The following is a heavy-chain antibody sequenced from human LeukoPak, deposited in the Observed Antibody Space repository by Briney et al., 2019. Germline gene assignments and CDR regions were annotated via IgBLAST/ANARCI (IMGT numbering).Heavy chain of an antibody. CDR1: GYSFTSYW. V-gene: IGHV5-51*01. Sequence: GESLKISCKGSGYSFTSYWIGWVRQMPGKGLEWMGIIYPGDSDTRYSPSFQGQVTISADKSISTAYLQWSSLKASDTAMYYCARAYCGGDCSDGYYGMDVWGQGTLVTVSS. J-gene: IGHJ6*02. D-gene: IGHD2-21*02. CDR2: IYPGDSDT. CDR3: ARAYCGGDCSDGYYGMDV.